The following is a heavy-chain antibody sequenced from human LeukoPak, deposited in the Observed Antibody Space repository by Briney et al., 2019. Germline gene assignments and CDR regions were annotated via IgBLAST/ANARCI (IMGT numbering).Heavy chain of an antibody. D-gene: IGHD6-19*01. Sequence: GGSLRLSCAASGFTFSSYSMNWVRQAPGKGLEWGSSISSSSSYIYYADSMKGRFTISRDNDKKSLYLQMNSLRAEDTAVYYCARIGSGWHLDAFDIWGQGTMVTVSS. V-gene: IGHV3-21*01. CDR2: ISSSSSYI. CDR3: ARIGSGWHLDAFDI. J-gene: IGHJ3*02. CDR1: GFTFSSYS.